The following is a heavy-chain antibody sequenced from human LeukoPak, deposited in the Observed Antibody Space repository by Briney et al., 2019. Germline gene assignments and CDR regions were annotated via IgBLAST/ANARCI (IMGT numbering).Heavy chain of an antibody. J-gene: IGHJ5*02. CDR1: GGSISSYY. Sequence: SETLSLTCAVSGGSISSYYWSWIRQPAGKGLEWIGRIYTSGSTNYNPSLKSRVTMSVDTSKNQFSLKLSSVTAADTAVYYCARGYDDYGDSSPNWFDPWGQGTLVTVSS. CDR3: ARGYDDYGDSSPNWFDP. D-gene: IGHD4-17*01. V-gene: IGHV4-4*07. CDR2: IYTSGST.